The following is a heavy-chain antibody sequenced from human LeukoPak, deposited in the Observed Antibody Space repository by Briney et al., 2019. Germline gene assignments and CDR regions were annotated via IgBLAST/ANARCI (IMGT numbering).Heavy chain of an antibody. CDR3: ARVAGTGEAIEY. D-gene: IGHD6-19*01. CDR2: INPNSGGT. Sequence: ASVKVSCKASGYTFTGYNMHWVRQAPGQGLEWMGWINPNSGGTNYAQKFQGRVTMTRDTSISTAYMELSRLRSDDTAVYYCARVAGTGEAIEYWGQGTLVTVSS. CDR1: GYTFTGYN. V-gene: IGHV1-2*02. J-gene: IGHJ4*02.